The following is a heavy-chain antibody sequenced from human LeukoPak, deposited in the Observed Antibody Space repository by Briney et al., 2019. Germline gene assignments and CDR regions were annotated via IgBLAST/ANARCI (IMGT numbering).Heavy chain of an antibody. CDR2: ITNDGSST. CDR3: ARDLNPNYGDYDGFDY. J-gene: IGHJ4*02. CDR1: GLTFSSHW. D-gene: IGHD4-17*01. Sequence: GGSLRLSCAASGLTFSSHWMHWVRRAPGKGLVWVSRITNDGSSTTYADSVKGRFTISRDNAKNMLYLQVNSLRAEDTAVYYCARDLNPNYGDYDGFDYWGQGTLVTVSS. V-gene: IGHV3-74*01.